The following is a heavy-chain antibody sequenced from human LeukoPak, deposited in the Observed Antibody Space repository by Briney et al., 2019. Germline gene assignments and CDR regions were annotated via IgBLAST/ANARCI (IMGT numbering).Heavy chain of an antibody. J-gene: IGHJ6*02. Sequence: GGSLRLSCAASGFIFSDYWMSWVRQAPGKGLEWVANIKQDESEKYFVDSVKGRFTLSRDNSKNTLYLQMNSLRAEDTAVYYCAASLRGAYYYYGMDVWGQGTTVTVSS. D-gene: IGHD3-10*01. CDR3: AASLRGAYYYYGMDV. CDR2: IKQDESEK. CDR1: GFIFSDYW. V-gene: IGHV3-7*01.